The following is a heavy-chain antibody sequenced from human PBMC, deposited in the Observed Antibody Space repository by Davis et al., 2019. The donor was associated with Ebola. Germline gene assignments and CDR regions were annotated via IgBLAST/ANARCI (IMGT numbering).Heavy chain of an antibody. Sequence: GGSLRLSCVASGFTFRTYGFHWVRQAPGKGLEWISYIGDSGDSSERRYYADSVKGRLTVSRDNAKNSVFLDMDSLRDEDTAVYYCARKAHGVYDAFDLWGQGTMVTVSS. V-gene: IGHV3-48*02. CDR2: IGDSGDSSERR. J-gene: IGHJ3*01. D-gene: IGHD5/OR15-5a*01. CDR1: GFTFRTYG. CDR3: ARKAHGVYDAFDL.